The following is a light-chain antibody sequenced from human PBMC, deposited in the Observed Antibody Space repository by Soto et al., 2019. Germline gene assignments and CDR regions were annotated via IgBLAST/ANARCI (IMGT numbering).Light chain of an antibody. V-gene: IGLV2-23*01. CDR1: SSDVGSYNL. CDR2: EGS. Sequence: QSVLTQPASVSGSPHQSMTIPCTGTSSDVGSYNLVSRYQQHPGKAPKPMIYEGSKRPAGVSNRFSGSKSGNTASLTISGLQSEEEADYYCFSDAGSVVFGGGTKLPVL. CDR3: FSDAGSVV. J-gene: IGLJ2*01.